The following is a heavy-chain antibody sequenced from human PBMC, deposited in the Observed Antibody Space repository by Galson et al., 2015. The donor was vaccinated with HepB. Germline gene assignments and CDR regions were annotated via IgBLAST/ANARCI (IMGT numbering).Heavy chain of an antibody. J-gene: IGHJ5*02. D-gene: IGHD2-21*02. V-gene: IGHV3-73*01. CDR1: GFSFSGSG. CDR3: TRLLAGDSGYGFDP. CDR2: IRSKASSYAT. Sequence: SLRLSCAASGFSFSGSGMHWVRQASGKGLEWVGRIRSKASSYATVYAASVKGRFTISRDDSKNTAYLQMNSLKTEDTAVYYCTRLLAGDSGYGFDPWGQGTLVTVSS.